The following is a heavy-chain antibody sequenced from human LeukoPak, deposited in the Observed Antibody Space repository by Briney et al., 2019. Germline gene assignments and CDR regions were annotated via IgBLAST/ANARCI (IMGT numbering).Heavy chain of an antibody. J-gene: IGHJ4*02. V-gene: IGHV3-53*04. Sequence: GGSLRLSCAASGFTVSTNCMTWVRQAPGKGLEWVSTIYTGGTTYYADSVMGRFAISRHNSRNTLYLQMNSLRAEDTAVYYCARVDTVMAYYFDLWGQGTLVTVSS. CDR1: GFTVSTNC. CDR2: IYTGGTT. CDR3: ARVDTVMAYYFDL. D-gene: IGHD5-18*01.